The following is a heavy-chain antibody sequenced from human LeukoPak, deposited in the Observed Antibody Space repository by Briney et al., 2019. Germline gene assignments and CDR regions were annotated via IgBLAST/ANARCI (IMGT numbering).Heavy chain of an antibody. Sequence: PSETLSLTCAVYGGSFSGYYWSWIRQPPGKGLEWIGEINHSGSTNYNPSLKSRVTISVDTSKNQFSLKLSSVTAADTAVYYCARGLAGSSLYYYYYYMDVWGKGTTVTVSS. CDR2: INHSGST. D-gene: IGHD6-6*01. CDR1: GGSFSGYY. CDR3: ARGLAGSSLYYYYYYMDV. J-gene: IGHJ6*03. V-gene: IGHV4-34*01.